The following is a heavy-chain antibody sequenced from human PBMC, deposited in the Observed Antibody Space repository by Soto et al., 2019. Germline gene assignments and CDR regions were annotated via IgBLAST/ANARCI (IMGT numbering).Heavy chain of an antibody. CDR3: ARDLYVSGSYYPYQEFDAFDI. V-gene: IGHV1-69*13. CDR1: GGTFSSYA. J-gene: IGHJ3*02. CDR2: IIPIFGTA. Sequence: GASVKVSCKASGGTFSSYAISWVRQAPGQGLEWMGGIIPIFGTANYAQKFQGRVTITADESTSTAYMELSSLRSEDTAVYYCARDLYVSGSYYPYQEFDAFDIWGQGTMVTVSS. D-gene: IGHD3-10*01.